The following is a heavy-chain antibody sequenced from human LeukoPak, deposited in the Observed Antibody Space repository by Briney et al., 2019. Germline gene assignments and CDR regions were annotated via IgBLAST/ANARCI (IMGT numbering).Heavy chain of an antibody. CDR3: ARTNGGPYYYYGMDV. CDR1: GGTFSSYA. CDR2: IIPIFGTA. Sequence: SVKVSCKASGGTFSSYAISWVRQAPGQGLEWMGGIIPIFGTANYAQKFPGRVTITADESTSTAYMELSSLRSEDTAVYYCARTNGGPYYYYGMDVWGQGTTVTVSS. D-gene: IGHD4-23*01. J-gene: IGHJ6*02. V-gene: IGHV1-69*13.